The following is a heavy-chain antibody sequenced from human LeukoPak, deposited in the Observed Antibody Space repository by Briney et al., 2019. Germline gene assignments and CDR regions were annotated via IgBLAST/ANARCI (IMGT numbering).Heavy chain of an antibody. Sequence: GGSLRLSCAASGFTFSDYYMSWIRQAPGKGLEWVSAISGSGGSTYYADSVKGRFTISRDNSKNTLYLQMNSLRAEDTAVYYCAKDRGDYSNYRPYYFDYWGQGTLVTVSS. CDR2: ISGSGGST. CDR1: GFTFSDYY. D-gene: IGHD4-11*01. CDR3: AKDRGDYSNYRPYYFDY. J-gene: IGHJ4*02. V-gene: IGHV3-23*01.